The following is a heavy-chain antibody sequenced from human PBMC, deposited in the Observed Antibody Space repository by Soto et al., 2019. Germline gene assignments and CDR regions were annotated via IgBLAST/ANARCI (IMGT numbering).Heavy chain of an antibody. Sequence: ASVKVSCKASGYTFTGYYMHWVRQAPGQGPEWMGWINPNSGGTNYAQKFQGWVTMTRDTSISTAYMELSRLRSDDTAVYYCATQLHPGSWYYYMDIWGQGTTVTVSS. V-gene: IGHV1-2*04. CDR2: INPNSGGT. CDR1: GYTFTGYY. CDR3: ATQLHPGSWYYYMDI. D-gene: IGHD2-2*01. J-gene: IGHJ6*03.